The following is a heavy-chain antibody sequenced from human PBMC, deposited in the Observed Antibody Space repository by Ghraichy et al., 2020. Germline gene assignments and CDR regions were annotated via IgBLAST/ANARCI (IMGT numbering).Heavy chain of an antibody. D-gene: IGHD4-17*01. CDR3: ARDYSTVTTYSVHYYFDY. CDR1: GGSISSYY. J-gene: IGHJ4*02. CDR2: IYTSGST. V-gene: IGHV4-4*07. Sequence: SETLSLTCTVSGGSISSYYWSWIRQPAGKGLEWIGRIYTSGSTNYNPSLKSRVTMSVDTSKNQFSLKLSSVTAADTAVYYCARDYSTVTTYSVHYYFDYWGQGTLVTVSS.